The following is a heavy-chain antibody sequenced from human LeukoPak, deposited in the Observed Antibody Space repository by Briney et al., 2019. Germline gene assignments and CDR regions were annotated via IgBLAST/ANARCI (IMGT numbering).Heavy chain of an antibody. J-gene: IGHJ4*02. D-gene: IGHD4-17*01. Sequence: ASETLSLTCTVSGGSISSYYWSWIRQPPGKGLEWTGYIYYSGSTNYNPSLKSRVTIPVDTSKNQFSLKLSSVTAADTAVYYCARMAVTTFLDYWGQGTLVTVSS. CDR1: GGSISSYY. CDR3: ARMAVTTFLDY. CDR2: IYYSGST. V-gene: IGHV4-59*01.